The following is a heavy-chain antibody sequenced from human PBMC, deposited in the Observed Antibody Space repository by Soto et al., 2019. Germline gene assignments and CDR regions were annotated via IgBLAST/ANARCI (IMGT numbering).Heavy chain of an antibody. Sequence: HPGGSLRLSCAASGFTFSSYAMHWVRQAPGKGLEWVAATSYDGSDNYYADSVKGRFTISRDNSKNTLYLQMSNLRPEDTAVYYCPRAHAPGRSPHYYGMDVWGLGTTVTVSS. CDR1: GFTFSSYA. D-gene: IGHD2-15*01. J-gene: IGHJ6*02. V-gene: IGHV3-30-3*01. CDR3: PRAHAPGRSPHYYGMDV. CDR2: TSYDGSDN.